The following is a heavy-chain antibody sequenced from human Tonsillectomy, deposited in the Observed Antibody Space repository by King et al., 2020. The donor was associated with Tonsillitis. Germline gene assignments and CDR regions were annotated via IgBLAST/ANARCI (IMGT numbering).Heavy chain of an antibody. CDR2: IVVGSGNT. CDR1: GFTFTSSA. Sequence: QLVQSGPEVKKPGTSVKVSCKASGFTFTSSAVQWVRQARGQRLEWIGWIVVGSGNTNYAQKFQERVTITRDMSTSTAYMELSSLRSEDTAVYYCAADWVGEFHFDYWGQGTLVTVSS. CDR3: AADWVGEFHFDY. J-gene: IGHJ4*02. V-gene: IGHV1-58*01. D-gene: IGHD3-10*01.